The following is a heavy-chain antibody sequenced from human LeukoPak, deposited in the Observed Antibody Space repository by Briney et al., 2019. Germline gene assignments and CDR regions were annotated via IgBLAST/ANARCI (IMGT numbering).Heavy chain of an antibody. CDR3: ARGLAYCGGACSRPRCPWGY. D-gene: IGHD2-21*02. Sequence: PSETLSLTCAVYGGSFSGYYWSWIRQPPGKGLEWIGEINHSGSTNYNPSLKSRVTISVDTSKNQFSLKLSSVTAADTAVYYCARGLAYCGGACSRPRCPWGYWGQGTLVTVSS. J-gene: IGHJ4*02. V-gene: IGHV4-34*01. CDR1: GGSFSGYY. CDR2: INHSGST.